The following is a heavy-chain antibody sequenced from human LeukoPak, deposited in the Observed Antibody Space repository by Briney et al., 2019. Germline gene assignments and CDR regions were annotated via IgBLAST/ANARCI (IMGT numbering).Heavy chain of an antibody. V-gene: IGHV1-3*01. CDR3: ARDLSCRSSSPYFQH. CDR2: INAGNGNT. Sequence: ASVKVSCKASGYTFTCYAMHWVRQAPGQRLEWMGWINAGNGNTKYSQKFQGRVTITRDTSASTAYMELSSLRSEDTAVYYCARDLSCRSSSPYFQHWGQGTLVTVSS. CDR1: GYTFTCYA. D-gene: IGHD6-6*01. J-gene: IGHJ1*01.